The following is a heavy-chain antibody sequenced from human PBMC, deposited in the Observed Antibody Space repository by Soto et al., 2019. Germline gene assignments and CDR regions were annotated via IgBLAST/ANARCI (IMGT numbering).Heavy chain of an antibody. Sequence: ASVKVSCKASGYTFTSYAIHWVRQAPGQRLEWMGWINTGNGNTKYSQEFQGTVTITRDTSASTAYMEVSSLRSEDTAVYYCARDSAYSEYWGQGTLVTVSS. CDR3: ARDSAYSEY. D-gene: IGHD5-12*01. J-gene: IGHJ4*02. V-gene: IGHV1-3*04. CDR1: GYTFTSYA. CDR2: INTGNGNT.